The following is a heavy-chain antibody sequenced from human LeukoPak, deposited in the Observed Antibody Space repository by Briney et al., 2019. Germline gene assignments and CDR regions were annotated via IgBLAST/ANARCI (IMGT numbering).Heavy chain of an antibody. CDR3: AREPGIAVAGTREFDY. D-gene: IGHD6-19*01. Sequence: SQTLSLTCAISRDSVSSNSVAWNWIRQSPSRGLEWLGRTYYRSKWYNDYAVSVKSRITIKPDTSKNQFSLQLNSVTPEDTAVYYCAREPGIAVAGTREFDYWGQGTLVTVSS. V-gene: IGHV6-1*01. J-gene: IGHJ4*02. CDR1: RDSVSSNSVA. CDR2: TYYRSKWYN.